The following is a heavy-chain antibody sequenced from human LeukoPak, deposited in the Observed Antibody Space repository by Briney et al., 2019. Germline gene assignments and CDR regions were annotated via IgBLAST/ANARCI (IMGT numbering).Heavy chain of an antibody. D-gene: IGHD6-19*01. J-gene: IGHJ4*02. V-gene: IGHV4-4*02. CDR2: IYRSGTT. CDR1: GGSISSTNW. Sequence: PSETLSLTCAVSGGSISSTNWWSWVRQPPGKGLEWIGEIYRSGTTNYKPSLKSRVTISLDKSRNHFSLKLTSVTAADSAVYYCARRSPYSTGWSSYFDYWGQGALVTVSS. CDR3: ARRSPYSTGWSSYFDY.